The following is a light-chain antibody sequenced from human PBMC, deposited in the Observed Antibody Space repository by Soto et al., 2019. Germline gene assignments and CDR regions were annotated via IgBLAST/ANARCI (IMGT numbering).Light chain of an antibody. CDR3: QQYGGSPRT. J-gene: IGKJ1*01. CDR2: GAS. V-gene: IGKV3-20*01. CDR1: QSVPSSD. Sequence: EIVLTQSPGTLSLSPGDRATLSCRASQSVPSSDLAWYQQKPGQAPRLLIYGASSRATGIPARFSGSGSGTDFTLTISRLEPEDFAVYFCQQYGGSPRTFGQGTKVEVK.